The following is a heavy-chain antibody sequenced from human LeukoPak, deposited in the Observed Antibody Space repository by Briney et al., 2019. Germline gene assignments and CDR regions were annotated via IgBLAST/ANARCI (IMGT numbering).Heavy chain of an antibody. Sequence: PPGSPSLSRTVSGGSITSXXXSWIRQPPRKGLXXIGYIYYSGGTNYNPSLKSRVTISVDTSKHQFSLNLSSVTAADTAVYYYARGNGEVAGDAFDIWGQGTMVTVSS. CDR1: GGSITSXX. V-gene: IGHV4-59*01. CDR3: ARGNGEVAGDAFDI. CDR2: IYYSGGT. J-gene: IGHJ3*02. D-gene: IGHD6-19*01.